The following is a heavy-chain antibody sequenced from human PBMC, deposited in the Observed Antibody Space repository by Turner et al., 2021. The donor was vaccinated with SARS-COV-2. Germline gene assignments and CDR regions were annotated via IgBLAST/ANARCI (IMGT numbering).Heavy chain of an antibody. CDR1: GFTFSSYS. CDR3: ARDHRPVVVPAAKRAGSYYYGMDV. J-gene: IGHJ6*02. Sequence: EVQLVESGGGLVKPWGSLRLSLSASGFTFSSYSINWVRQAPGKGLEWVSSISYSSTYIYYADSVKGRFTISRDNAKNSLYLQMNSLRAEDTAVYYCARDHRPVVVPAAKRAGSYYYGMDVWGQGTTVTVSS. CDR2: ISYSSTYI. V-gene: IGHV3-21*01. D-gene: IGHD2-2*01.